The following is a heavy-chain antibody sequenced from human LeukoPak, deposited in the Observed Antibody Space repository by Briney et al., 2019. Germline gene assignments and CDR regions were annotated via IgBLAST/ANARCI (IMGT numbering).Heavy chain of an antibody. CDR3: ARENTIFGVYYGMDV. D-gene: IGHD3-3*01. CDR2: ISSSSSYI. CDR1: GFTFSSYS. V-gene: IGHV3-21*01. J-gene: IGHJ6*02. Sequence: GGSLRLSCAASGFTFSSYSMNWVRQAPGKGLVWVSSISSSSSYIYYADSVKGRFTISRDNAKNSLYLQMNSLRAEDTAVYYCARENTIFGVYYGMDVWGQGTTVTVSS.